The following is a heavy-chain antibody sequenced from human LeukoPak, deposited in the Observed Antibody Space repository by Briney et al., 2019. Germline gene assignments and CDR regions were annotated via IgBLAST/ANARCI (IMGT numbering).Heavy chain of an antibody. CDR3: AADPSYSSGYRYYFDY. D-gene: IGHD3-22*01. V-gene: IGHV1-58*01. CDR2: IVVGSGNT. Sequence: ASVNVSCKTSGFTFISSAVQWVRQARGQRLEWIGWIVVGSGNTNYAQKFQERVTITRDMSTSTAYMELSSLRSEDTAVYYCAADPSYSSGYRYYFDYWGQGTLVTVSS. CDR1: GFTFISSA. J-gene: IGHJ4*02.